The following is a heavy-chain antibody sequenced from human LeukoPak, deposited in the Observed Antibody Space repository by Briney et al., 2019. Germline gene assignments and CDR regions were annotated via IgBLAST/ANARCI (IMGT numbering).Heavy chain of an antibody. Sequence: ASVKVSCKASGYTFTSYGVSWVRQAPGQGLEWMGWISAYNGNTNYAQKLQGRVTMTRNTSISTAYMELSSLRSEDTAVYYCARGRGYSYGTAIDYWGQGTLVTVSS. CDR3: ARGRGYSYGTAIDY. V-gene: IGHV1-18*01. D-gene: IGHD5-18*01. CDR1: GYTFTSYG. CDR2: ISAYNGNT. J-gene: IGHJ4*02.